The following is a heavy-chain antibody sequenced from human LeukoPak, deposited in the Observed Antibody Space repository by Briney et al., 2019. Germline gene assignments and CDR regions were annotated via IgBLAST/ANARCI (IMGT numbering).Heavy chain of an antibody. CDR1: GFTFSNYG. CDR2: IRYDGSNT. J-gene: IGHJ4*02. Sequence: GGSLRLSCAASGFTFSNYGMHWVRQAPGKGLEWVAFIRYDGSNTYYADSVKGRFTISRDNSRNTLSLQMDSLRAEDTAVYYCAREVAAAGLDYWGQGTLVTVSS. D-gene: IGHD6-25*01. CDR3: AREVAAAGLDY. V-gene: IGHV3-30*02.